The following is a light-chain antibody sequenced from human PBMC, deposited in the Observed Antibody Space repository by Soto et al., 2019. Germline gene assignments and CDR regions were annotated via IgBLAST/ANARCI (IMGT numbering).Light chain of an antibody. CDR1: QSVSISY. V-gene: IGKV3-20*01. Sequence: IVLTQSPGTLPLSPGERATLSCRASQSVSISYLAWYQQRPGQAPRLLIYVASSRATGIPDTLSGSGSGTDFTLTINRLEPEDFAVYYCQQYDSSPPFALTFGGGTKVDIK. J-gene: IGKJ4*01. CDR3: QQYDSSPPFALT. CDR2: VAS.